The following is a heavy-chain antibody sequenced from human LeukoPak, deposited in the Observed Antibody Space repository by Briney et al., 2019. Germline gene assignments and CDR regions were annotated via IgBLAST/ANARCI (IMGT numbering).Heavy chain of an antibody. Sequence: GGSLRLSCAAPGFPFTFAMSWVRQAPGKGPEWVSTISGSGADPYYADSVRGRFTISRDNSKNMLYLQMNSLRAEDTAVYYCAKQSTARSLGEGGQGTLVTVSS. CDR2: ISGSGADP. J-gene: IGHJ4*02. CDR1: GFPFTFA. CDR3: AKQSTARSLGE. D-gene: IGHD6-6*01. V-gene: IGHV3-23*01.